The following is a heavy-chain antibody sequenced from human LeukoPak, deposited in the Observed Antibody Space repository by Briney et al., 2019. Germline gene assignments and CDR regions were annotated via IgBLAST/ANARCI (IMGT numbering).Heavy chain of an antibody. J-gene: IGHJ6*02. Sequence: GGSLRLSCAASGFTFSTYDMHWVRQVTGKGLEWVSAIGTGDDTYYLGSVKGRFTISRENAKNVLYLQMSSLRAEDTAVYYCAREVRETVVTRHYYYGIDVWGQGATVTVSS. V-gene: IGHV3-13*01. CDR1: GFTFSTYD. CDR3: AREVRETVVTRHYYYGIDV. D-gene: IGHD2-15*01. CDR2: IGTGDDT.